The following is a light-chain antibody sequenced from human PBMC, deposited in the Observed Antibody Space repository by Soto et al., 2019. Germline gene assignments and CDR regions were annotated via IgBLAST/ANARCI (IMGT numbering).Light chain of an antibody. Sequence: EIVLTQSPGTLSLSPGERATLSCRASQSVSSSYLAWYQQKPGQAPRLLIYGASSRATGIPDRFSGSWSGTDFPLTISRLEPEDFAVYYCQQYGSSPQTFGQGTRLEIK. J-gene: IGKJ5*01. CDR3: QQYGSSPQT. V-gene: IGKV3-20*01. CDR1: QSVSSSY. CDR2: GAS.